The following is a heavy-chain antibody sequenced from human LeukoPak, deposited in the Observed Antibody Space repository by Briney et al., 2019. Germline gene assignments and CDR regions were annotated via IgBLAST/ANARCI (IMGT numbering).Heavy chain of an antibody. CDR1: GYTLTGYY. V-gene: IGHV1-2*02. Sequence: ASVTVSCRASGYTLTGYYMHWVRQAPGQGLEWMGWNNPNSGGTNYAQKFQGRVTMTRNTPISTAYMELSRLRSDDTAVYYCAREVMEWLNWFDPWGQGTLVTVSS. CDR3: AREVMEWLNWFDP. J-gene: IGHJ5*02. CDR2: NNPNSGGT. D-gene: IGHD3-3*01.